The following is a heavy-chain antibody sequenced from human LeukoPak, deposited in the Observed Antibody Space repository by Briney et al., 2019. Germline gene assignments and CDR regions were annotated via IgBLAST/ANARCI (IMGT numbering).Heavy chain of an antibody. Sequence: TGGSLRLSCAASGFTFSSYAMSWVRQAPGKGLEWVSAISGSGGSTYYADSVKGRFTISRDNSKNTLYLQMNSLRAEDTAVYYCAKDYSSGFGTPYYFDYWGQGTLVTVSS. CDR3: AKDYSSGFGTPYYFDY. CDR1: GFTFSSYA. V-gene: IGHV3-23*01. CDR2: ISGSGGST. D-gene: IGHD6-19*01. J-gene: IGHJ4*02.